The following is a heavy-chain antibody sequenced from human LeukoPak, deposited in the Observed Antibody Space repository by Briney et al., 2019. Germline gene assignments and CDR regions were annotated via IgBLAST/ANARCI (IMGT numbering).Heavy chain of an antibody. Sequence: GGSLRLSCAASGFTFSSYAMHWVRQAPGKGLEYVSAISSNGGSTYYANSVKGRFTISRDNSKNTLYLQMGSLRAEDMAVYYCARKATGWFDPWGQGTLVTVSS. CDR2: ISSNGGST. CDR3: ARKATGWFDP. D-gene: IGHD5-12*01. CDR1: GFTFSSYA. V-gene: IGHV3-64*01. J-gene: IGHJ5*02.